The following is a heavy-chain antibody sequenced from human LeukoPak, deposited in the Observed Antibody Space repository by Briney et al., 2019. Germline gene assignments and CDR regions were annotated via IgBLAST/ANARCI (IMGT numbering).Heavy chain of an antibody. CDR2: IRSGGGGT. CDR1: GFTFSNYA. V-gene: IGHV3-23*01. D-gene: IGHD4-17*01. J-gene: IGHJ3*02. CDR3: ARDPSGDYVGAFEM. Sequence: SGGSLRLSCAASGFTFSNYAMIWVRQSPGRGLEWVSAIRSGGGGTLYADSVKGRFTISRDNSKNTLFLQMNNMRAEDTAVYYCARDPSGDYVGAFEMWGPGTKVTVS.